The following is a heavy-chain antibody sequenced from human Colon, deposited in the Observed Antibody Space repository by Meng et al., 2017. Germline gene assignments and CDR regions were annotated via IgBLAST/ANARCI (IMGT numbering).Heavy chain of an antibody. V-gene: IGHV4-4*02. J-gene: IGHJ1*01. CDR3: AREDGSIGFTPAGQ. CDR1: GGSISSTNW. D-gene: IGHD1-26*01. Sequence: QWHLQGSGPGQWKPSATRSPTCAVSGGSISSTNWWSWIRQPPGKGLEWIGEISQSGSSNYNPSLKSRVTMSLDKSKNHFFLNLSSVSAADTAVYYCAREDGSIGFTPAGQWGQGTLVTVSS. CDR2: ISQSGSS.